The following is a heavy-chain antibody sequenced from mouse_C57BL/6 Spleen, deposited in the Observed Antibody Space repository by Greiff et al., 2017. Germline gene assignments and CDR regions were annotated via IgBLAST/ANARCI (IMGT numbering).Heavy chain of an antibody. CDR3: TRPYYYGSSYYFDY. D-gene: IGHD1-1*01. CDR2: IRNKANNHAT. J-gene: IGHJ2*01. V-gene: IGHV6-6*01. CDR1: GFTFSDAW. Sequence: EVKVEESGGGLVQPGGSMKLSCAASGFTFSDAWMDWVRQSPEKGLEWVAEIRNKANNHATYYAESVKGRFTISRDDSKSSVYLQMNSLRAEDTGIYYCTRPYYYGSSYYFDYWGQGTTLTVSS.